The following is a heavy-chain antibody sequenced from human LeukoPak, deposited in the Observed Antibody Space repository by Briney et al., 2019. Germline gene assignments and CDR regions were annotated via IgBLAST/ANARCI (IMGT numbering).Heavy chain of an antibody. Sequence: SSETLSLTCTVSGGSINSYYWTWIRQPPGKGLEWIGHIYPSGTTNCNPSLKSRVTISIDTSKNQFSLKLSTVTAADTAVYYCAGVISATGYFDYWGQGTLVTVSS. J-gene: IGHJ4*02. CDR3: AGVISATGYFDY. CDR1: GGSINSYY. V-gene: IGHV4-59*01. CDR2: IYPSGTT. D-gene: IGHD2-15*01.